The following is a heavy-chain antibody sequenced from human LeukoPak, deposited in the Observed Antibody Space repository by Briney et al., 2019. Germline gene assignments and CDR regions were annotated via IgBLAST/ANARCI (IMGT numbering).Heavy chain of an antibody. CDR2: IKQDGSEK. D-gene: IGHD5-24*01. CDR3: AKDYVSGDGYWDFDY. J-gene: IGHJ4*02. V-gene: IGHV3-7*03. CDR1: GFTFSSYW. Sequence: GSLRLSCAASGFTFSSYWMSWVRQAPGKGLEWVANIKQDGSEKYYVDSVKGRFTISRDNAKNSLYLQMNSLRVEDTAVYYCAKDYVSGDGYWDFDYWGQGTLVTVSS.